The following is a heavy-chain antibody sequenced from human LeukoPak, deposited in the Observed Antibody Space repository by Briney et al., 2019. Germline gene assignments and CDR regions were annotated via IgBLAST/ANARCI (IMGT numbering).Heavy chain of an antibody. CDR2: ISSSSSYT. CDR3: ARDRRFAIFGVVIDRGYYSMDV. V-gene: IGHV3-11*06. J-gene: IGHJ6*02. CDR1: GFTFSDYY. Sequence: GGSLRLSCAASGFTFSDYYMSWISQAPGKGLEWVSYISSSSSYTNYADSEKGRFTISRDNAKNSLYLQMNSLRAEDTAVYYCARDRRFAIFGVVIDRGYYSMDVWGQGTTVTVSS. D-gene: IGHD3-3*01.